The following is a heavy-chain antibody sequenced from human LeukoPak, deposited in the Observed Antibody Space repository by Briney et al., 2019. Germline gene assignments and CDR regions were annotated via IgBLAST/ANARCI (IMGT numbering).Heavy chain of an antibody. CDR2: IYYSGNT. CDR1: GGSISRYY. J-gene: IGHJ4*01. V-gene: IGHV4-59*01. Sequence: SETLSLTCTVSGGSISRYYWSWIRQPPEKGLEWIGYIYYSGNTNYNPSLKSRVTISVDTSKNQFSLKLSSVTAADTAVYYCARVGGYSGYDPIDYWGQEPWSPSPQ. CDR3: ARVGGYSGYDPIDY. D-gene: IGHD5-12*01.